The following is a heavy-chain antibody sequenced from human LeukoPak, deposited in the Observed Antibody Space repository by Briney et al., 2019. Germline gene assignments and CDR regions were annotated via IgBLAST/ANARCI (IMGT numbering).Heavy chain of an antibody. D-gene: IGHD6-19*01. CDR1: GFTFSSYA. J-gene: IGHJ4*02. CDR2: ISYDGSNK. Sequence: GGSLRLSCAASGFTFSSYAMHWVRQAPGKGLEWVAVISYDGSNKYYADSVKGRFTISRDNSKNTLYLQMNSLRDEDTAVYYCARETSSGWYIPLWGQGTLVTVSS. CDR3: ARETSSGWYIPL. V-gene: IGHV3-30-3*01.